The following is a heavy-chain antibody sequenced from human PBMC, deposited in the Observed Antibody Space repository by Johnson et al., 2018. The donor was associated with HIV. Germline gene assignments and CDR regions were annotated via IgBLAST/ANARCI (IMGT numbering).Heavy chain of an antibody. CDR2: IRYDGNNK. J-gene: IGHJ3*02. CDR1: GFTFSSYG. V-gene: IGHV3-30*02. D-gene: IGHD6-13*01. CDR3: ASDSSSWYGSAFDI. Sequence: VQVVESGGGLVQPGGSLRLSCAASGFTFSSYGMHWVRQAPGKGLEWVAFIRYDGNNKYYADFVKGRFTISRDNSKNTLYLQMNSLRAEDTAVYYCASDSSSWYGSAFDIWGQGTMVTVSS.